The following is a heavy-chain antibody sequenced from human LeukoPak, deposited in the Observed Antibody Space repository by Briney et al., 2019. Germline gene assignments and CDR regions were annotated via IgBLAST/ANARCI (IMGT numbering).Heavy chain of an antibody. CDR2: IYYSGST. CDR3: ARDSASGLVNY. D-gene: IGHD1-26*01. Sequence: SETLSLTCTVSGGSISSYYWSWIRQPPGKGLEWIGYIYYSGSTNYNPSLKSRVTISVDTSKNQFSLKLSSVTAADTAVYYCARDSASGLVNYWGQGTLVTVSS. V-gene: IGHV4-59*01. J-gene: IGHJ4*02. CDR1: GGSISSYY.